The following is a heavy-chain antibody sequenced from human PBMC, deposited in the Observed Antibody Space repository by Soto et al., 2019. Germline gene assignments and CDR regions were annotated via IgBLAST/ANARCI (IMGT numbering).Heavy chain of an antibody. J-gene: IGHJ6*02. CDR2: ISYDGSNK. Sequence: QVQLVESGGAVVQPGSSLRLSFAASGFTFSSYASHWFRQAPGRGLGGVAVISYDGSNKYYADSVKGRFTISRDNSKNTLYLQMNSLRAEDTAVYYCARDEEVGARYYYYGMDVWGQGTTVTVSS. CDR1: GFTFSSYA. V-gene: IGHV3-30-3*01. CDR3: ARDEEVGARYYYYGMDV.